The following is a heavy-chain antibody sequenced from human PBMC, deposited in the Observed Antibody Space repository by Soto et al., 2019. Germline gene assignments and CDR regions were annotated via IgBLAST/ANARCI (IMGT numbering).Heavy chain of an antibody. J-gene: IGHJ6*02. CDR2: IWYDGSNK. CDR3: ARVGPRQQLDIPTPNYYYYGMDV. CDR1: GFTFSSYG. D-gene: IGHD6-13*01. V-gene: IGHV3-33*01. Sequence: PGGSLRLSCAASGFTFSSYGMHWVRQAPGKGLEWVAVIWYDGSNKYYADPVKGRFTISRDNSKNTLYLQMNSLRAEDTAVYYCARVGPRQQLDIPTPNYYYYGMDVWGQGTTVTVSS.